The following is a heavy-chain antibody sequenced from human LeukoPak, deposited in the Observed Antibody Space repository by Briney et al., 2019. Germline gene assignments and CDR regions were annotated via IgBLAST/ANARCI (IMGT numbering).Heavy chain of an antibody. V-gene: IGHV4-59*01. CDR2: MYYSGGT. D-gene: IGHD5-24*01. CDR3: TRRCKDAYTLYCFDY. CDR1: GGSISSYY. Sequence: SETLSLTCTVSGGSISSYYWSWIRQPPEKGLEWIGHMYYSGGTNYNPSLKSRVTISVDTSKNQFSLKLSSVTAADTAVYYCTRRCKDAYTLYCFDYWGQGTLVTVSS. J-gene: IGHJ4*02.